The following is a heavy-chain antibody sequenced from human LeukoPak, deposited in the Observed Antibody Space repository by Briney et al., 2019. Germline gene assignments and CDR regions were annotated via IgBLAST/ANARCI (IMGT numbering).Heavy chain of an antibody. D-gene: IGHD4-17*01. CDR3: ARALNDYAPLRGHDAFDI. V-gene: IGHV4-38-2*02. Sequence: SETLSLTCTVSGYSISSGYYWGWIRQPPGKGLEWIGSIYHSGSTYYNPSLKSRVTISVDTSKNQFSLKLSSVTAADTAVYYCARALNDYAPLRGHDAFDIWGQGTMVTVSS. CDR2: IYHSGST. CDR1: GYSISSGYY. J-gene: IGHJ3*02.